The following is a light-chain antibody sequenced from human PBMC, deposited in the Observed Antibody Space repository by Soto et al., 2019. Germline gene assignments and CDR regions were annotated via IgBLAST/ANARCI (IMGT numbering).Light chain of an antibody. CDR2: DVS. CDR3: ASYTSARIRV. CDR1: SSDIGAYNS. V-gene: IGLV2-14*03. J-gene: IGLJ2*01. Sequence: QSVLTQPASVSASPGQSITISCTGTSSDIGAYNSVSWYQQHPGKAPQLMIYDVSYRPSGISSRFSGSKSGNTASLTISGLQDDDDADYYCASYTSARIRVFGGGTKVTVL.